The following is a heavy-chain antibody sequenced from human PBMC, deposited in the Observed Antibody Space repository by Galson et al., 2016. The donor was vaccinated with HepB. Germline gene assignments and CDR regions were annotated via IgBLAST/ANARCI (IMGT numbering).Heavy chain of an antibody. V-gene: IGHV1-24*01. CDR2: FNPEFGQS. CDR3: ATTSGTYRLYADYYYYGMDV. J-gene: IGHJ6*02. CDR1: GYTLSDLS. D-gene: IGHD1-26*01. Sequence: SVKVSCKVSGYTLSDLSMHWVRQAPGKGLEWLGGFNPEFGQSTYAQKFQGRVTMTEDTSTDTAYMELSSLRSEDTAMYYCATTSGTYRLYADYYYYGMDVWGQGTTITVS.